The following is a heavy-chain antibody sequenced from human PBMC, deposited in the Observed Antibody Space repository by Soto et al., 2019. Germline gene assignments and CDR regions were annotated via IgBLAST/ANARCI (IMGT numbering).Heavy chain of an antibody. Sequence: QVQLVESGGGVVQPGRSLRLSCAASGFTFSSCGMHWVRQAPGKGLEWVAVVTYEENEIHYADSVKGRFTISRDNSKNMVYLQMDSLRVEDTAVYYCAKEQSNGYWRTADYWGQGTLITVSS. CDR3: AKEQSNGYWRTADY. V-gene: IGHV3-30*18. CDR1: GFTFSSCG. J-gene: IGHJ4*02. CDR2: VTYEENEI. D-gene: IGHD6-25*01.